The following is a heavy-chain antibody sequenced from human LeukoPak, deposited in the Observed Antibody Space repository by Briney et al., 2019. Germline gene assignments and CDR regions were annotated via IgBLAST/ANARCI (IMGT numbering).Heavy chain of an antibody. CDR3: AKRSGYSSGWYDY. D-gene: IGHD6-19*01. CDR1: GFTFNSYA. V-gene: IGHV3-23*01. CDR2: ISGSGGST. Sequence: PGGSLRLSCAASGFTFNSYAMSWVRQAPGKGLEWVSAISGSGGSTYYADFVKGRFTISRDNSKDTLYLQMNSLRVEDTAVYYCAKRSGYSSGWYDYWGQGTLVTVSS. J-gene: IGHJ4*02.